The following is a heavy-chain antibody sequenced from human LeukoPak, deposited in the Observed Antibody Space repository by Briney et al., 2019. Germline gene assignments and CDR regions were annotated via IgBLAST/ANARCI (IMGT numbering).Heavy chain of an antibody. CDR1: GFTFSSYG. D-gene: IGHD3-22*01. J-gene: IGHJ4*02. V-gene: IGHV3-30*03. CDR2: ISYDGSNK. CDR3: ARDPVYDSSGPFDY. Sequence: GGSLRLSCAASGFTFSSYGMHWVRQAPGKGLEWVAVISYDGSNKYYADSVKGRFTISRDNSKNTLYLQTNSLRAEDTAVYYCARDPVYDSSGPFDYWGQGTLVTVSS.